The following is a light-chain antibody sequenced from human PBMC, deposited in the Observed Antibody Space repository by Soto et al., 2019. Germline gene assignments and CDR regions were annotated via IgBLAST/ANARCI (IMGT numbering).Light chain of an antibody. CDR3: SAHAGSNNARV. Sequence: QSALTQPPSASGSPGQSVTISCTGNSSDVGGYDLVSWYQQHPGNAPKNMIYEVNRRPSGVPDLFSGSKSGNTASRTVSRRQAEDEPVYYCSAHAGSNNARVFGGGTKLTVL. CDR1: SSDVGGYDL. CDR2: EVN. V-gene: IGLV2-8*01. J-gene: IGLJ3*02.